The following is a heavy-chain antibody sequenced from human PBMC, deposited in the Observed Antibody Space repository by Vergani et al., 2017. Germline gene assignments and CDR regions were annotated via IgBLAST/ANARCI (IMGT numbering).Heavy chain of an antibody. Sequence: EVQLVESGGGLVQPGGSLRLSCAASGFTVSSNYMSWVRQAPGKGLEWVSVIYSGGSTYYADSVKGRFTISRDNAKNSLYLQMNSLRAEDTAVYYCARDVSGWAYDYWGQGTLVTVSS. CDR2: IYSGGST. J-gene: IGHJ4*02. D-gene: IGHD6-19*01. CDR3: ARDVSGWAYDY. V-gene: IGHV3-66*01. CDR1: GFTVSSNY.